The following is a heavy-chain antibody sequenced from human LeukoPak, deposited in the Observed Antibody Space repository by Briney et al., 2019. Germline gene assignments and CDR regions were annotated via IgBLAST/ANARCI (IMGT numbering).Heavy chain of an antibody. D-gene: IGHD2-2*01. V-gene: IGHV3-15*01. CDR2: IKSKSDGGTT. CDR3: TTALGAVVPDFSPPPL. J-gene: IGHJ3*01. CDR1: GFTFSNAW. Sequence: GGSLRLSCAASGFTFSNAWMSWVRQAPGKGLEWVGRIKSKSDGGTTDYAAPVKGRFTISRDDSKNTLYLQMNSLKTEDTAVYYCTTALGAVVPDFSPPPLWGQGTMVTVSS.